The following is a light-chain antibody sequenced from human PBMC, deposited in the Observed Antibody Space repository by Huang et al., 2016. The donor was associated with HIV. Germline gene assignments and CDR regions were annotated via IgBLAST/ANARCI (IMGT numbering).Light chain of an antibody. J-gene: IGKJ2*01. CDR1: QSISSN. CDR3: QQYNNWPPYT. V-gene: IGKV3-15*01. Sequence: EIVMTQSPATLSVSPGEKATLSCRTSQSISSNLAWYQRKPGQAPRLLIYDASTRATGIPASFSGRGSGTECTLTITSLQSEDFSGYFCQQYNNWPPYTFGQGTKLEMK. CDR2: DAS.